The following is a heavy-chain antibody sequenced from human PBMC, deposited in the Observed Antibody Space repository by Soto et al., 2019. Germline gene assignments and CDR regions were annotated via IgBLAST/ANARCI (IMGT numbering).Heavy chain of an antibody. J-gene: IGHJ4*02. CDR1: GFSVTTSGKT. D-gene: IGHD3-16*01. CDR2: AY. V-gene: IGHV2-5*01. Sequence: GSGPTLVNPTQTLTLTCTVSGFSVTTSGKTLGWIRQPPGKAPEWLALAYQYSPSLQNRVMFTKDTSKNQVVLTMTNVDPGDTATYYFTLRDDSSTGPIYSGQGTQDTVSA. CDR3: TLRDDSSTGPIY.